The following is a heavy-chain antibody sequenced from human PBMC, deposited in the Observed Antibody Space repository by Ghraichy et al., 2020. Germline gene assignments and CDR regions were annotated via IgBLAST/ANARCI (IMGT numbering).Heavy chain of an antibody. CDR1: GFTFSNYA. D-gene: IGHD3-22*01. V-gene: IGHV3-48*03. CDR2: ISYSGTKS. CDR3: ASLADNEGSGCFDL. J-gene: IGHJ4*02. Sequence: GGSLRLSCGAAGFTFSNYAMNWIRQAPGKCLEWISFISYSGTKSYYADSVRGRFTISRDNAKNSVDLEMTSLRAEDTGVYYCASLADNEGSGCFDLWGQGTLVTVSS.